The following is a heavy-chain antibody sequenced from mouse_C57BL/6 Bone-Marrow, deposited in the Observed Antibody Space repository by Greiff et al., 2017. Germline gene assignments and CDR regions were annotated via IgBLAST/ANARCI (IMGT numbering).Heavy chain of an antibody. Sequence: AQLQQSGAELVKPGASVKLSCKASGYTFTSYWMPRVKQRPRQGLEWSGEIAPSDSYTNYNHKFKGKATLTVDTSASTANMQLSSLTSEDSAVYYCARSGNYRYAYGGKGTLVTVAA. V-gene: IGHV1-50*01. J-gene: IGHJ3*01. D-gene: IGHD2-1*01. CDR3: ARSGNYRYAY. CDR1: GYTFTSYW. CDR2: IAPSDSYT.